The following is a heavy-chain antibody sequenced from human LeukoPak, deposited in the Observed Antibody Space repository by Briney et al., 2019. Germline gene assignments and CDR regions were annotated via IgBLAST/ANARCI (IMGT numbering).Heavy chain of an antibody. CDR3: ARGGIYCSSTSCPDAFDI. J-gene: IGHJ3*02. CDR2: IYHSVRT. Sequence: PSETLSLTCTVSGYSISRGFYWGWIGQPPGKGLEWIGSIYHSVRTYYNPSLKRRVTISVDTSKNKFSLKLSPVTAADTALYYCARGGIYCSSTSCPDAFDIWGQGTMVTVSS. CDR1: GYSISRGFY. V-gene: IGHV4-38-2*02. D-gene: IGHD2-2*01.